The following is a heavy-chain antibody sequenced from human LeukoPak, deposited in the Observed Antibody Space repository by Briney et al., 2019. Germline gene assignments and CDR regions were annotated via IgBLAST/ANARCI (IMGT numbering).Heavy chain of an antibody. V-gene: IGHV4-34*01. CDR2: INHSGST. Sequence: PSETLSLTCAVYGGSFSGYYWSWIRQPPGKGLEWIGEINHSGSTNYNPSLESRVTISVDTSKNQFSLKLSSVTAADTAVYYCARVGSSSWLSYFDYWGQGTLVTVSS. CDR3: ARVGSSSWLSYFDY. J-gene: IGHJ4*02. D-gene: IGHD6-13*01. CDR1: GGSFSGYY.